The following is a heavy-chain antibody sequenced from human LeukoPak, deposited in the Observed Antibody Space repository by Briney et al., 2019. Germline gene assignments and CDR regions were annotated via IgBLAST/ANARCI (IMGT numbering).Heavy chain of an antibody. CDR3: ARGGYNPPYCGGDCYSRYYYYGMDV. Sequence: SETLSLTCAVYGGSFSGYYWSWIRQPPGKGLEWIGEINHCGSTNYNPSLKSRVTISVDTSKNQFSLKLSSVTAADTAVYYCARGGYNPPYCGGDCYSRYYYYGMDVWGQGTTVTVSS. J-gene: IGHJ6*02. CDR2: INHCGST. D-gene: IGHD2-21*02. CDR1: GGSFSGYY. V-gene: IGHV4-34*01.